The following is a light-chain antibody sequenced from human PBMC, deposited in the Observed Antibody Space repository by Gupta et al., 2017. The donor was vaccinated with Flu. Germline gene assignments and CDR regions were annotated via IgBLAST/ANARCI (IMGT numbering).Light chain of an antibody. CDR1: NDISSN. V-gene: IGKV3-15*01. J-gene: IGKJ4*01. CDR2: NAS. CDR3: QQYNNWTPLT. Sequence: SCRASNDISSNVAWYQQKPGQEPRILIYNASNRATGIPARISGSGFGTEFTIIISGLQSQDFAIYYCQQYNNWTPLTFGGGTKVEI.